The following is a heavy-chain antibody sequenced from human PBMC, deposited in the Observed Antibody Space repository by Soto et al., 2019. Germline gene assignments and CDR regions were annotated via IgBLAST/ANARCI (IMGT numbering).Heavy chain of an antibody. D-gene: IGHD2-15*01. V-gene: IGHV1-69*06. Sequence: ASVKVSCKASGGTFSSYAISWVRQAPGQGLEWMGGIIPIFGTANYAQKFQGRVTITADKSTSTAYMELSSLRSEDTAVYYCARGVVVVAAIPHYYYYGMDVWGQGITVTVSS. CDR1: GGTFSSYA. CDR2: IIPIFGTA. CDR3: ARGVVVVAAIPHYYYYGMDV. J-gene: IGHJ6*02.